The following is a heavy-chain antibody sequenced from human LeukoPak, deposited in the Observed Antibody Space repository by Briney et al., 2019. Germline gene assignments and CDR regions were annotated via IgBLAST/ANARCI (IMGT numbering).Heavy chain of an antibody. CDR2: IDTGTSTI. V-gene: IGHV3-48*04. D-gene: IGHD1-26*01. CDR3: ARERWELSFDY. CDR1: GFTFSTYS. J-gene: IGHJ4*02. Sequence: QTGGSLRLSCAASGFTFSTYSMNWVRQAPGKGLEWVSYIDTGTSTIYYADSVKGRFTISRDNAKNSLYLQMNSLRAEDTAVYYCARERWELSFDYWGQGTLVTVSS.